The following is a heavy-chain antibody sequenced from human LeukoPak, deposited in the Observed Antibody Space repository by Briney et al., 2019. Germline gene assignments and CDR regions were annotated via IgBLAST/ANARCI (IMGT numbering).Heavy chain of an antibody. CDR3: ATAVADNAFDI. CDR1: GYSFTSHW. CDR2: IYPGDSDI. Sequence: GESLQISCQGSGYSFTSHWIGWVRQMPGKGLEWMGIIYPGDSDIRYSPSFRGQVTISADKSISTAYLQWSSLKAPDTAMYYCATAVADNAFDIWGQGTMVTVSS. V-gene: IGHV5-51*01. J-gene: IGHJ3*02. D-gene: IGHD6-19*01.